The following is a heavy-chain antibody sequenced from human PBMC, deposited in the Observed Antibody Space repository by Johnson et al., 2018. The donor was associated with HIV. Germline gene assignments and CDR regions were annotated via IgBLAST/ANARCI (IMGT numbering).Heavy chain of an antibody. Sequence: VQLVESGGGLIQPGGSLRLSCAASGFTVSSNYMSWVRQAPGKGLEWVSVIYTDGRAYYADSVKGRFTISRDNSKNTVYLQMKSLRADDTAVYYCARLTTSSRQDSTMTVVGVAAFDLWGQGTMVTVSS. CDR3: ARLTTSSRQDSTMTVVGVAAFDL. CDR2: IYTDGRA. CDR1: GFTVSSNY. J-gene: IGHJ3*01. D-gene: IGHD3-22*01. V-gene: IGHV3-53*01.